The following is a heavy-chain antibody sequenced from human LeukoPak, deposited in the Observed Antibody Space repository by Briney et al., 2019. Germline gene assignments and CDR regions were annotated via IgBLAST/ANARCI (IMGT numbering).Heavy chain of an antibody. D-gene: IGHD3-22*01. Sequence: PGGSLRLSCVASGFTFNTYAMHWVRQVPGKGLEWVAGLSYDGSEKYYADSMKGRLTTSRDNSKNTLYLQMNSLRAEDTAVYYCAKDLGDCDGSVFDGTSVHLYYGMDVWGQGTTVTVSS. V-gene: IGHV3-30*18. J-gene: IGHJ6*02. CDR1: GFTFNTYA. CDR2: LSYDGSEK. CDR3: AKDLGDCDGSVFDGTSVHLYYGMDV.